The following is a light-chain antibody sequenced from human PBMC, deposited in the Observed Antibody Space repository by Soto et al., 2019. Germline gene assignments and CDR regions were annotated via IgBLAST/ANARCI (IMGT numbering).Light chain of an antibody. J-gene: IGLJ3*02. Sequence: QSVLTQPASVSGSPGQSIIISCNGTSSDVGGYKFVSWYQHHPGKAPKLMIYEVNNRPSGVSDRFSGSKSGNTASLTISGLQPEDEADYYCLSYTSANTRVFGGGTKLTVL. CDR1: SSDVGGYKF. CDR2: EVN. V-gene: IGLV2-14*01. CDR3: LSYTSANTRV.